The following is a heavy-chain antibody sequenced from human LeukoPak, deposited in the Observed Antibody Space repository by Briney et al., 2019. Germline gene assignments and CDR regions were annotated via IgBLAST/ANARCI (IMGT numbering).Heavy chain of an antibody. CDR1: GYTFTSYG. D-gene: IGHD3-22*01. CDR3: ARDGHRRYYYGSDYRFDY. J-gene: IGHJ4*02. Sequence: ASVEVSCKASGYTFTSYGISWVRQAPGQGLEWMGWISGYNGNANYAQKLQGRVTMTTDTSTSTVYMELRSLRSDDTAVYYCARDGHRRYYYGSDYRFDYWGQGTLVTVSS. CDR2: ISGYNGNA. V-gene: IGHV1-18*01.